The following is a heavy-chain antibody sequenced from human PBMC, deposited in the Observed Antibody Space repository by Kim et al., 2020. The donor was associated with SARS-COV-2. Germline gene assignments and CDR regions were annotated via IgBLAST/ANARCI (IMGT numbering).Heavy chain of an antibody. D-gene: IGHD3-3*01. CDR2: ISAYNGNT. CDR1: GYTFTSYG. Sequence: ASVKVSCKASGYTFTSYGISWVRQAPGQGLEWMGWISAYNGNTNYAQKLQGRVTMTTDTSTSTAYMELRSLRSDDTAVYYCARDTPTYYDFWSGPKPYFDYWGQGTLVTVSS. CDR3: ARDTPTYYDFWSGPKPYFDY. V-gene: IGHV1-18*01. J-gene: IGHJ4*02.